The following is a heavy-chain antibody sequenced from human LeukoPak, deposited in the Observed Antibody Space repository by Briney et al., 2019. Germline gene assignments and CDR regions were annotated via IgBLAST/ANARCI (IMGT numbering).Heavy chain of an antibody. Sequence: ASVKVSSKASGYIFKSYGINWVRQAPGQGPEWMGWISAYNGSTSYSQRHQGRVTLTTDTSASTAYMEMRSLRSDDTAVYYCARDWWPVPAALQGWFDPWGQGTLVIVSS. D-gene: IGHD2-2*01. CDR3: ARDWWPVPAALQGWFDP. J-gene: IGHJ5*02. V-gene: IGHV1-18*01. CDR2: ISAYNGST. CDR1: GYIFKSYG.